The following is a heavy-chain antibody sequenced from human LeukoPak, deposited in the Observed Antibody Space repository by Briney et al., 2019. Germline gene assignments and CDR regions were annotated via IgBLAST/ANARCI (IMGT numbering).Heavy chain of an antibody. D-gene: IGHD3-22*01. CDR1: GGTFSSYA. V-gene: IGHV1-69*05. CDR3: AREFYYDSSGHDY. Sequence: ASVKVSCKASGGTFSSYAISWVRQAPGPGLEWMGRIIPIFGTANYAQKFQGRVTITTDESTSTAYMELSSLRSEDTAVYYCAREFYYDSSGHDYWGQGTLVTVSS. CDR2: IIPIFGTA. J-gene: IGHJ4*02.